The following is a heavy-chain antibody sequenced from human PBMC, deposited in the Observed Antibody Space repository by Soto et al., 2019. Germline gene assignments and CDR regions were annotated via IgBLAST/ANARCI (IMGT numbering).Heavy chain of an antibody. CDR2: ISYSGST. CDR1: GGSVSSYY. D-gene: IGHD4-4*01. CDR3: ASLQTNMYNWFDP. J-gene: IGHJ5*02. V-gene: IGHV4-59*08. Sequence: QVQLQESGPGLVKPSETLSLTCTVSGGSVSSYYWTWIRQPPGKGLEWIGYISYSGSTNYNPSLKSRVTISVDTSKNHFSLRLNSVTAADTAVYYCASLQTNMYNWFDPWGRGTLVIVSS.